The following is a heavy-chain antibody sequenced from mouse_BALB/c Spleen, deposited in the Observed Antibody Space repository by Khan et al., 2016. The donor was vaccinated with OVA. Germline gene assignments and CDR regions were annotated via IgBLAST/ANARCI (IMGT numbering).Heavy chain of an antibody. D-gene: IGHD2-14*01. Sequence: EVQLQQSGPDLVKPGASVKMSYKASGYSFTGYYMNWVKQSHGKSLECIGRVNPNTGNTNYNQKFRGKAILIVDTSSSTAYMELRSLTSEDSAVYYCARGYDFFAYWGQGTLVTVSA. CDR3: ARGYDFFAY. CDR2: VNPNTGNT. V-gene: IGHV1-26*01. CDR1: GYSFTGYY. J-gene: IGHJ3*01.